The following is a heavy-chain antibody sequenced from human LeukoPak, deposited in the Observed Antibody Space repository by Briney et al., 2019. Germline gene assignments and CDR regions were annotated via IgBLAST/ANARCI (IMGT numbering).Heavy chain of an antibody. J-gene: IGHJ2*01. Sequence: GGSLRLSCAASGFTFDDYAMHWVRQVPGKGLEWVSGISWNRDYIGYADSVKGRFTISRDNAKNSLYLQMNSLRGEDTALYYCARGYSYGRNWYFDLWGRGTLVTVSS. V-gene: IGHV3-9*01. D-gene: IGHD5-18*01. CDR3: ARGYSYGRNWYFDL. CDR2: ISWNRDYI. CDR1: GFTFDDYA.